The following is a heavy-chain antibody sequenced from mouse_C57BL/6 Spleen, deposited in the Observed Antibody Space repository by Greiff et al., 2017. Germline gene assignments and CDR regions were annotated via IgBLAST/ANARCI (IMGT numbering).Heavy chain of an antibody. Sequence: EVKLVESGGGLVKPGGSLKLSCAASGFTFSSYAMSWVRQTPEKRLEWVATISDGGSYTYYPDNVKGRFTISRDNAKNNLYLQMSHLKSEDTAMYYCARKKGDYWGQGTTLTVSS. V-gene: IGHV5-4*03. CDR2: ISDGGSYT. CDR1: GFTFSSYA. CDR3: ARKKGDY. J-gene: IGHJ2*01.